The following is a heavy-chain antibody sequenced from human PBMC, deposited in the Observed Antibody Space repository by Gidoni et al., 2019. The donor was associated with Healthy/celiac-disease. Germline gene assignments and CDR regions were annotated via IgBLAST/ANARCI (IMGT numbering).Heavy chain of an antibody. CDR2: SST. J-gene: IGHJ4*02. CDR3: ARGDSTMVRD. D-gene: IGHD3-10*01. V-gene: IGHV3-74*01. Sequence: SSTSYADSVKGRFTISRDNAKNTLYLQMNSLRAEDTAVYYCARGDSTMVRDWGQGTLVTVSS.